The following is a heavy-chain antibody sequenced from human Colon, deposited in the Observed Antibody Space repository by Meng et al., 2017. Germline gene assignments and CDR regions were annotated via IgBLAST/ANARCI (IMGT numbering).Heavy chain of an antibody. CDR3: AKPDYDILTGYRNYYYGMDV. CDR2: ISGSGGST. Sequence: GESPKTSCAAPGFTFNSYAMSWVRQAPGKGLEWVSAISGSGGSTYYADSVKGRFTISRDNSKNTLYLQMNSLRAEDTAVYYCAKPDYDILTGYRNYYYGMDVWGQGTTVTVSS. V-gene: IGHV3-23*01. CDR1: GFTFNSYA. D-gene: IGHD3-9*01. J-gene: IGHJ6*02.